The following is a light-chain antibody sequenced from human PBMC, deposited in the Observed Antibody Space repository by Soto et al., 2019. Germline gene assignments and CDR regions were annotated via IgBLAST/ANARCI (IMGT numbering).Light chain of an antibody. J-gene: IGLJ2*01. CDR3: QSYDSSLSVVV. CDR2: GNS. V-gene: IGLV1-40*01. CDR1: SSNIGAGYD. Sequence: VLTQPPSVSGAPGQRVTISCTGSSSNIGAGYDVHWYQQLPGTAPKLLIYGNSNRPSGVPDRFSGSKSGTSASLAITGLQAEDEADYYCQSYDSSLSVVVFGGGTKLTVL.